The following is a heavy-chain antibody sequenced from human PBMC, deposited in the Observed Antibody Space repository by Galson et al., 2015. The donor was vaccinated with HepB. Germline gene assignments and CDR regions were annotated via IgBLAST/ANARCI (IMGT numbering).Heavy chain of an antibody. CDR2: IKQDGSEK. D-gene: IGHD2-2*01. V-gene: IGHV3-7*03. Sequence: SLRLSCAASGFTFSSYWMSWVRQAPGKGLEWVANIKQDGSEKYYVDSVKGRFTISRDNAKNSLYLQMNSLRAEDTAVYYCARAMVPAAPLASYYGMDVWGQGTTVTVSS. J-gene: IGHJ6*02. CDR3: ARAMVPAAPLASYYGMDV. CDR1: GFTFSSYW.